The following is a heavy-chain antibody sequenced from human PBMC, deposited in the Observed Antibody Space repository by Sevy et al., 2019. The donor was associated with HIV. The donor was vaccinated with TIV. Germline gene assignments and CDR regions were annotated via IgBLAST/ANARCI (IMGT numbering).Heavy chain of an antibody. CDR3: GKDLGYCSSTSFYRYALDI. CDR2: ISDSGGST. Sequence: GGSLRLSCAASGFTFSSYAMSWVRQAPGKGLEWVSAISDSGGSTSYSDSVKGRFTISRDNSKNTLYLQMNSLRAEDTAVYYRGKDLGYCSSTSFYRYALDIWGQGTMVTVSS. CDR1: GFTFSSYA. D-gene: IGHD2-2*01. J-gene: IGHJ3*02. V-gene: IGHV3-23*01.